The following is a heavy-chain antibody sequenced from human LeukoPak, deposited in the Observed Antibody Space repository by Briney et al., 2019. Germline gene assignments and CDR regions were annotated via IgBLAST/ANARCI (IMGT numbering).Heavy chain of an antibody. J-gene: IGHJ4*02. CDR3: ARGRGGYVIDY. CDR1: GGSLSGYY. Sequence: SETLSLTCAAYGGSLSGYYWSWIRQPPGKGLEWIGEINHSGSTNYNPSLKSRVTISVDTSKNQFSLKLSSVTAADTAVYYCARGRGGYVIDYWGQGTLVTVSS. D-gene: IGHD5-12*01. V-gene: IGHV4-34*01. CDR2: INHSGST.